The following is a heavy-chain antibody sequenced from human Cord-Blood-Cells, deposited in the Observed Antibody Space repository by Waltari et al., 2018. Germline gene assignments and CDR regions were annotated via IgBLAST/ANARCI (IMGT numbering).Heavy chain of an antibody. Sequence: QLQLQESGPGLVKPSETLSPTCTVSGGSISSSSYYWGWIRQPPGKGLEWIGSIYYSGSTSYNPSLKSRVTISVDTSKNQFSLKLSSVTAADTAVYYCARREGLKGATDYWGQGTLVTVSS. CDR2: IYYSGST. J-gene: IGHJ4*02. CDR3: ARREGLKGATDY. CDR1: GGSISSSSYY. D-gene: IGHD1-26*01. V-gene: IGHV4-39*01.